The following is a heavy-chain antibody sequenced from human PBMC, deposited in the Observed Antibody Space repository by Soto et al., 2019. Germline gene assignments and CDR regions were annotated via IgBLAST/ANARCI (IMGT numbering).Heavy chain of an antibody. Sequence: PWGSLRLSCAASGFTFVSYWISCVRHSPLKWREWVANIKQDGSEKYYVDSVEGRFTISRDNAKNSLYLQMNSLRAEDTAVYYCARDLAKNYDFWSGYPYYYYYGMDVWGQGTTVTVSS. CDR3: ARDLAKNYDFWSGYPYYYYYGMDV. CDR1: GFTFVSYW. CDR2: IKQDGSEK. V-gene: IGHV3-7*01. J-gene: IGHJ6*02. D-gene: IGHD3-3*01.